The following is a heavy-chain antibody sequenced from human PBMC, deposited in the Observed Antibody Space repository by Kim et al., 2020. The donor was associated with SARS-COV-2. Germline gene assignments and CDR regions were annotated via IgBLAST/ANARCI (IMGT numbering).Heavy chain of an antibody. D-gene: IGHD3-22*01. CDR3: AREERIPMMVVVITYAFDM. J-gene: IGHJ3*02. CDR2: ISSSGSTI. CDR1: GFTFSSYE. V-gene: IGHV3-48*03. Sequence: GGSLRLSCAASGFTFSSYEMNWVRQAPGKGLEWVSYISSSGSTIFYADSMKGRFTISRDNAKNSLYLQMDSLRAEDTAVYYCAREERIPMMVVVITYAFDMWGQGTMVTVSS.